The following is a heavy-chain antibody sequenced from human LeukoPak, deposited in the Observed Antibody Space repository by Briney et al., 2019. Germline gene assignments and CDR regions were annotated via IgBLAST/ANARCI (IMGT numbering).Heavy chain of an antibody. CDR1: GFTFSSYA. CDR3: ARASASAGLRFLEWFPDY. Sequence: GGSLRLSCAASGFTFSSYAMHWVRQAPGKGLEYVSAISSNGGSTYYANSVKGRFTISRDNSKNMLYLQMGSLRAEDMAVYYCARASASAGLRFLEWFPDYWGQGTLVTVSS. D-gene: IGHD3-3*01. V-gene: IGHV3-64*01. CDR2: ISSNGGST. J-gene: IGHJ4*02.